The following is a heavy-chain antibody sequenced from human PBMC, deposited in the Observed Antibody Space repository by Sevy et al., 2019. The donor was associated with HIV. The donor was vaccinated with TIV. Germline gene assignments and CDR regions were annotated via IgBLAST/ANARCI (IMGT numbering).Heavy chain of an antibody. J-gene: IGHJ6*02. CDR3: SVPDAMRDYYYGIDV. CDR1: GFTFSSYG. Sequence: GGSLRLSCAASGFTFSSYGMHWVRQAPGKGLEWVAVISYDGSNKYYADSVKGRFTISRDNSKNTLYLEMNSLRAEDTAVYYCSVPDAMRDYYYGIDVWGHGTTVTVSS. CDR2: ISYDGSNK. V-gene: IGHV3-30*03. D-gene: IGHD2-2*01.